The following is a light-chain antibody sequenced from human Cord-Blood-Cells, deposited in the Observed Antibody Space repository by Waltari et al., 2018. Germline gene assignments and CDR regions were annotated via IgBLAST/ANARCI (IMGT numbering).Light chain of an antibody. Sequence: ENVLTQSPGTMSLSPGERANLPCRASQSVSSSYLAWYQQKPGQAPRLLIYGASSRATGIPDRFSGSGSGTDFTITISRLEPEDFAVYYCQQYGSSPFTFGPGTKVDIK. CDR1: QSVSSSY. CDR2: GAS. V-gene: IGKV3-20*01. CDR3: QQYGSSPFT. J-gene: IGKJ3*01.